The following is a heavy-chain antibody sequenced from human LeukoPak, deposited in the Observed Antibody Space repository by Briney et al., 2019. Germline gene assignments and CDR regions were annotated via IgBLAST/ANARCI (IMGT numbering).Heavy chain of an antibody. J-gene: IGHJ4*02. CDR1: GFTFSSYA. CDR3: ARDLYGFGELDY. V-gene: IGHV3-64*01. D-gene: IGHD3-10*01. CDR2: ISSNGGST. Sequence: PGGSLRLSCAASGFTFSSYAMHWVRQAPGKGLEYVSAISSNGGSTYYANSVKGRFTISRDNSKNTLYLQMGSLRAEDMAVYYCARDLYGFGELDYWGQGTLVTVSP.